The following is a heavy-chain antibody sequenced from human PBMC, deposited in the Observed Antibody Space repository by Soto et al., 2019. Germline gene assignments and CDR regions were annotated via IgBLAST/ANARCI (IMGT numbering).Heavy chain of an antibody. CDR2: TNQDGSQK. J-gene: IGHJ4*02. V-gene: IGHV3-7*04. CDR3: SGGVGDAF. Sequence: EEQLVESGGGLVQPGGSLRLTCAVSGFSFRSDWMNWVRQAPGKGLEWVAHTNQDGSQKYYVDSVKGRFTIFRDNAKNSLYRQMTSLRAEATAVYCCSGGVGDAFWGQGTLVTVSS. D-gene: IGHD1-26*01. CDR1: GFSFRSDW.